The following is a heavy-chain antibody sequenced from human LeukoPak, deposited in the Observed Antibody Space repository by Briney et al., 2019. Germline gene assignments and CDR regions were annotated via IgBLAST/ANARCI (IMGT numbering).Heavy chain of an antibody. CDR3: ARDRRFYGSGNSYYFDY. CDR2: MYHSGST. Sequence: SETLSLTCTVSGYSIGSGYYWGWIRQPPGKGLEWLGSMYHSGSTYYNPSLKSRVTISVDISKNQFSLRLSSMTAAGTAVYYCARDRRFYGSGNSYYFDYWGQGTLVTVSS. V-gene: IGHV4-38-2*02. CDR1: GYSIGSGYY. D-gene: IGHD3-10*01. J-gene: IGHJ4*02.